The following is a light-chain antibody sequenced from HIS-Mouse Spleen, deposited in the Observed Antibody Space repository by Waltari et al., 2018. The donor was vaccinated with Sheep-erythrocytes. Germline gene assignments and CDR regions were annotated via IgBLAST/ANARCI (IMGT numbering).Light chain of an antibody. Sequence: QSALTQPASVSGSPGQSITISCTGTSSDVGSYNLVSWYQQHPGKAPKLMIYEGSKRPEGVSNRFSGSKSGNTASLTISVLQAEDEADYYCCSYAGSSTPWVFGGGTKLTVL. CDR2: EGS. CDR1: SSDVGSYNL. J-gene: IGLJ3*02. CDR3: CSYAGSSTPWV. V-gene: IGLV2-23*01.